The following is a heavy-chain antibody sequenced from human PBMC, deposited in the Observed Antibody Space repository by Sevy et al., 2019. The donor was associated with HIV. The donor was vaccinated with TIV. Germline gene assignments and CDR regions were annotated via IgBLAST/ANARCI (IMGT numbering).Heavy chain of an antibody. CDR2: ISYHGRDK. D-gene: IGHD3-9*01. CDR3: AKDFTGYDGMDV. CDR1: GITFSTSG. Sequence: GGSLRLSCVVSGITFSTSGMHWVRQAPGKGLEWVAVISYHGRDKFYADSVKGRSTISRDNSKNILYLQMISLRAEYTAVYYCAKDFTGYDGMDVWGQGTMVTVSS. V-gene: IGHV3-30*18. J-gene: IGHJ6*02.